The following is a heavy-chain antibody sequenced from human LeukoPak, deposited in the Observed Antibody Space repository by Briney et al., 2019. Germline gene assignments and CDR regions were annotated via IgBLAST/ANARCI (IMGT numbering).Heavy chain of an antibody. CDR1: GFTFSSYW. D-gene: IGHD2-15*01. CDR3: ARIAWDAFDI. CDR2: LNNDGSST. J-gene: IGHJ3*02. Sequence: GGSLRLSCAASGFTFSSYWMYWVRQAPGKGLVWVSRLNNDGSSTNYADSVKGRFTISRDNAKNTLYLQMNSLRAEDTAVYYCARIAWDAFDIWGQGTMVTVSS. V-gene: IGHV3-74*01.